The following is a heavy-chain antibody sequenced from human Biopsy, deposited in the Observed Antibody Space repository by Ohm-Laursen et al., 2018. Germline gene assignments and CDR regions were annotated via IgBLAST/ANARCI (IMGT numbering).Heavy chain of an antibody. Sequence: SSVKASCTASGGTFTNHAAGSVRQAPRRGLGWVGSSIPLFNTANYADKFQGRVTLTADKSTTTAYMELSSLRSEDTAIYYCARFPLGAYDDSGSYRAVEHWYFDLWGRGTLVTVSS. CDR2: SIPLFNTA. CDR3: ARFPLGAYDDSGSYRAVEHWYFDL. D-gene: IGHD3-22*01. J-gene: IGHJ2*01. V-gene: IGHV1-69*06. CDR1: GGTFTNHA.